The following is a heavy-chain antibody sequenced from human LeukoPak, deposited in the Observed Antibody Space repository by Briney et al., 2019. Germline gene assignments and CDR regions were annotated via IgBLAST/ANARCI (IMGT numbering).Heavy chain of an antibody. J-gene: IGHJ4*02. CDR2: IHPGDSDT. CDR3: ARLLRVEMATGFDY. Sequence: GDSLKISCKAPGYSFTKSWIGWVRQMPGKGLEWMGIIHPGDSDTRYSPSFQGQVTISADKSISTAYLQWSSLKASDTAMYYCARLLRVEMATGFDYWGQGTLVTVSS. CDR1: GYSFTKSW. D-gene: IGHD5-24*01. V-gene: IGHV5-51*01.